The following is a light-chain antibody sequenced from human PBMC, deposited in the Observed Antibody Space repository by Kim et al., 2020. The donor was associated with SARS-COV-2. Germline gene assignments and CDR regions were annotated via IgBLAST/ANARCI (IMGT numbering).Light chain of an antibody. J-gene: IGKJ1*01. CDR2: AAS. V-gene: IGKV1-6*01. Sequence: ASIGDRVTITCRPSQGIRNDLSWYQQKQGQAPKVLVYAASSLQSGVPSRFSGSGSDTDFTLTISSLQPEDAATYYCLQDYTYPWTFGQGTKVDIK. CDR3: LQDYTYPWT. CDR1: QGIRND.